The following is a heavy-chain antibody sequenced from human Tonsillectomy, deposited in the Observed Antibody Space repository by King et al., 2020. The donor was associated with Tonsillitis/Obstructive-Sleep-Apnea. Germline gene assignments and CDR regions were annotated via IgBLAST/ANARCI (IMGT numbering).Heavy chain of an antibody. CDR3: ARERMEYYYGAGSYGWLDP. CDR2: IYTSGST. D-gene: IGHD3-10*01. V-gene: IGHV4-4*07. CDR1: GGSISSYY. J-gene: IGHJ5*02. Sequence: VQLQESGPGLVKPSETLSLTCTVSGGSISSYYWSWIRQPAGKGLEWIGRIYTSGSTNYNPSLKSRVTMSVDTSKNQFSLKLSSVTAADTAVYYCARERMEYYYGAGSYGWLDPWGQGTLVTVSS.